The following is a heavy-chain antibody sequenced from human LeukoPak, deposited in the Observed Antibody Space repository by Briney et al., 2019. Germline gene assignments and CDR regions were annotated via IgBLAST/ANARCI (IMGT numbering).Heavy chain of an antibody. V-gene: IGHV5-51*01. D-gene: IGHD3-10*01. J-gene: IGHJ4*02. CDR1: GYSFTSYW. Sequence: GGSLRLSCKGSGYSFTSYWIGRVRQMPGKGLGWMGSIYPGDSDIRYSPSFQGQVTISADKSITTAYLQWSSLKASDTAMYYCARLRYYGSGSYGDYWGQGTLVTVSS. CDR3: ARLRYYGSGSYGDY. CDR2: IYPGDSDI.